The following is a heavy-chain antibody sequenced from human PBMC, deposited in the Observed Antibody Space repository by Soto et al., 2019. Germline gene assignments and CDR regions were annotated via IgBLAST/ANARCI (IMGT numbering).Heavy chain of an antibody. Sequence: GESQKISSQGSGHRFTSYWIGWVRQIPGKGLEWMGIIYPGDSDTRYSPSFQGQVTISADKSISTAYLQWSSLKASDTAMYYCARQASTIFGVVKDYYYYYGMDVWGQGTTVTVSS. J-gene: IGHJ6*02. CDR2: IYPGDSDT. CDR3: ARQASTIFGVVKDYYYYYGMDV. D-gene: IGHD3-3*01. V-gene: IGHV5-51*01. CDR1: GHRFTSYW.